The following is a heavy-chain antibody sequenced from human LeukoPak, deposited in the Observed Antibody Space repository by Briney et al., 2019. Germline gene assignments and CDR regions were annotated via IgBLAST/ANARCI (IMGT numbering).Heavy chain of an antibody. V-gene: IGHV3-11*01. Sequence: GGSLRLSCAASGFTFSDYYMSWIRQAPGKGLEWVSYISSSGSTIYYADSVKGRFTISRDNAKNSLYLQMNSLRAEDTAVYYCAKDSGSYPSENYFDYWGQGTLVTVSS. CDR3: AKDSGSYPSENYFDY. D-gene: IGHD1-26*01. J-gene: IGHJ4*02. CDR2: ISSSGSTI. CDR1: GFTFSDYY.